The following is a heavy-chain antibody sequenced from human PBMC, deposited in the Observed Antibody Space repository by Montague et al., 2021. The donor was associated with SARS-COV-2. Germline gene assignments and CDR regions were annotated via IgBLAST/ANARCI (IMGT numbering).Heavy chain of an antibody. CDR3: ARGSRVVGITPGFRY. CDR2: IDHSGNT. J-gene: IGHJ4*02. CDR1: RGSFHIFS. Sequence: SETLSLTCAVYRGSFHIFSWGWIRQSPGKGLEWIGEIDHSGNTNYNPSLKSRVTISVDTSKNQFSLNLTSVTAADTATYYCARGSRVVGITPGFRYWGQGTQDAVSS. D-gene: IGHD2-21*01. V-gene: IGHV4-34*01.